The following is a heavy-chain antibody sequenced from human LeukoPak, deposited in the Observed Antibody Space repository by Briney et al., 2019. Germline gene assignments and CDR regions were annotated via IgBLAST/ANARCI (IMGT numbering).Heavy chain of an antibody. V-gene: IGHV3-21*01. J-gene: IGHJ6*02. D-gene: IGHD3-9*01. CDR3: ARDSPPYYDILTGDGPHYGIDV. CDR2: ISSSSSYI. CDR1: GFTFSSYS. Sequence: PGGSLRLSCAASGFTFSSYSMNWVRQAPGKGLEWVSSISSSSSYIYYADSVKGRFTISRDNAKNSLYLQMNSLRAEDTAVYYCARDSPPYYDILTGDGPHYGIDVWGQGTTVTVSS.